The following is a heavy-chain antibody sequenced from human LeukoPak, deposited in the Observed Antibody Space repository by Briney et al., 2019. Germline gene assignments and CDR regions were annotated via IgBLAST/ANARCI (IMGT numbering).Heavy chain of an antibody. CDR3: AKDNRRHYTSGPNPDSLH. CDR1: GFTFSDYY. Sequence: GGSLRLSCAASGFTFSDYYMSWIRQAPGKGLEWVSYISSSGSTIYYADSVKGRFTIPRDNAKNSLYLQMNSLRAEDTAVYYCAKDNRRHYTSGPNPDSLHWGQGALVTVSS. CDR2: ISSSGSTI. V-gene: IGHV3-11*01. J-gene: IGHJ4*02. D-gene: IGHD6-19*01.